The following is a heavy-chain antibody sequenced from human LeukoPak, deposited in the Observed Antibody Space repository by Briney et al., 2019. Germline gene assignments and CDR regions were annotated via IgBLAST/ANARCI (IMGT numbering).Heavy chain of an antibody. J-gene: IGHJ4*02. V-gene: IGHV4-59*01. CDR2: IYNSGST. Sequence: SETLSLTCGVYGGSFSGYYWSWIRQPPGKGLEWIGYIYNSGSTNYNPSLKSRVTISVDTSKNQFSLKLSSVTAADTAVYYCARGPYSSRYDYWGQGTLVTVSS. CDR1: GGSFSGYY. D-gene: IGHD6-13*01. CDR3: ARGPYSSRYDY.